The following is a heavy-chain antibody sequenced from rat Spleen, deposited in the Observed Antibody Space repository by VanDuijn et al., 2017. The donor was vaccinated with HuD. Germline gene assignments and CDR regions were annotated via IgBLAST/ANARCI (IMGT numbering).Heavy chain of an antibody. CDR1: GFNFNDYW. J-gene: IGHJ2*01. CDR3: AVAGYGY. CDR2: VSSDGVNT. D-gene: IGHD1-7*01. V-gene: IGHV5-58*01. Sequence: EVKLVESGGGLVQPGRSLKLSCAASGFNFNDYWMYWVRQAPGKGLVWVSSVSSDGVNTYYPDSVKGRFTISRDNAENIVYLQMNSLKCEDTATYYCAVAGYGYWGQGVMVTVSS.